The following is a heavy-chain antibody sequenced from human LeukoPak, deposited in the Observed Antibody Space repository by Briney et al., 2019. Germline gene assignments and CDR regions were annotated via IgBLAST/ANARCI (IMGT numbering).Heavy chain of an antibody. CDR2: INHSGGT. CDR1: GGSFSDSY. Sequence: SETLSLTCAVYGGSFSDSYWRWIRQPPGKGLEWIGEINHSGGTNYNPSLKSRVTISVDTSKNQCSLKLSSVTAADTAVYYCARYVAVAGTIKWFDPWGQGTLVTVSS. CDR3: ARYVAVAGTIKWFDP. V-gene: IGHV4-34*01. D-gene: IGHD6-19*01. J-gene: IGHJ5*02.